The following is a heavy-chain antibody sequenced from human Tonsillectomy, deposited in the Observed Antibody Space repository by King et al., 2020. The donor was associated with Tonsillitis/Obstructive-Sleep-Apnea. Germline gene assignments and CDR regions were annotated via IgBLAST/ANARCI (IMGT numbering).Heavy chain of an antibody. V-gene: IGHV3-48*03. Sequence: VQLVESGGGLVQPGGSLRLSCAASGFTFSSYEMNWVRQAPGKGLEWISYISNSGSTISYADSVKGRFTISRDNAKNSLYLQMNSLRAEDTAVYYCARDLLVPAACVFDCCGQGTLVTVSS. J-gene: IGHJ4*02. D-gene: IGHD2-2*01. CDR1: GFTFSSYE. CDR2: ISNSGSTI. CDR3: ARDLLVPAACVFDC.